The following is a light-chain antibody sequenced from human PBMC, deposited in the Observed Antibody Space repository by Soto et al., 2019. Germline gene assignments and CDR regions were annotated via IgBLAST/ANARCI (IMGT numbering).Light chain of an antibody. CDR3: GSITRSSTSV. J-gene: IGLJ1*01. CDR1: SSDVGGFEY. V-gene: IGLV2-14*01. Sequence: QSVLRQPASVSGSPGQSITISCTGTSSDVGGFEYVSWYQHQPGKAPKLIIYDVTKRPSGVSNRFSGSKSGNTASLTISGIQAEDEGDYYCGSITRSSTSVFGTGTKVTVL. CDR2: DVT.